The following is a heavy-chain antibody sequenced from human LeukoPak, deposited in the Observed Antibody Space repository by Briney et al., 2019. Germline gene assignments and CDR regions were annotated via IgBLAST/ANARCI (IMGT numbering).Heavy chain of an antibody. CDR1: GYTFTGYY. D-gene: IGHD3-10*01. CDR2: INPNSGGT. V-gene: IGHV1-2*02. J-gene: IGHJ4*02. Sequence: GASVKVSCKASGYTFTGYYMHWVRQAPGQGLEWMGWINPNSGGTNYAQKFQGRVTMTRDTSISTAYMELSRLRSDDTAVYYCARVPNYYGSETIEDYWGQGTLVTVSS. CDR3: ARVPNYYGSETIEDY.